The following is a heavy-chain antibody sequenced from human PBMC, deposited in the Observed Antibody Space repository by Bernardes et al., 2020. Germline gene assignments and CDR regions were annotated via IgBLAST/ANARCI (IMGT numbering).Heavy chain of an antibody. D-gene: IGHD3-22*01. CDR3: ARGFSDDWHFDL. CDR1: DNSFISSG. V-gene: IGHV1-18*01. CDR2: ISSYNGNS. Sequence: ASVKVSCKASDNSFISSGVSWVRQAPGQRPEWMGWISSYNGNSVYGQRFQGRVTMTTDRSTNTAYMELRSLTSDDTAVYYCARGFSDDWHFDLWGHGTLVTVSS. J-gene: IGHJ2*01.